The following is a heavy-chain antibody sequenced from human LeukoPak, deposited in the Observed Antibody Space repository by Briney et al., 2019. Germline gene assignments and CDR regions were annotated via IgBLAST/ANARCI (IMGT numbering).Heavy chain of an antibody. CDR2: IYYSGST. V-gene: IGHV4-59*01. CDR1: GGSISSYY. Sequence: SETLSLTCTVSGGSISSYYWSWIRQPPGKGLEWIGYIYYSGSTNYNPSLKSRVTISVDTSKNQFSLKLSSVTAADTAVYYCARGLITGTFVGFDPWGQGTLVTVSS. CDR3: ARGLITGTFVGFDP. D-gene: IGHD1-20*01. J-gene: IGHJ5*02.